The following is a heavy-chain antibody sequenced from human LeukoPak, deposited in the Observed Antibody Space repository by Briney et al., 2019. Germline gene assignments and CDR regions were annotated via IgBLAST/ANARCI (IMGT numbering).Heavy chain of an antibody. J-gene: IGHJ4*02. V-gene: IGHV3-43*01. CDR3: AKDIEDGSWYRGFDY. CDR2: ITWDGSAT. CDR1: GFTFDAYS. D-gene: IGHD6-13*01. Sequence: GGSLRLSCAAFGFTFDAYSMHWVRQAPGKGLEWVSLITWDGSATSYADSVKGRFTISRDNSRNSLYLQMNRLRIEDTALYYCAKDIEDGSWYRGFDYWGQGALVTVSS.